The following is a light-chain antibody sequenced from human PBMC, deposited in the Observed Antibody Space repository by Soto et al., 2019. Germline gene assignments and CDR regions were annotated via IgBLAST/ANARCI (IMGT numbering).Light chain of an antibody. CDR3: QQYGTTRIT. V-gene: IGKV3-20*01. Sequence: EIVLTQSPGTLSLSRGERATLSCRASERIYSAYLGWYQQKPGQAPRLLIYGTSSRATGIPDRFSGSGSETDFTLTISRLEPEDFAVYYCQQYGTTRITFGQGTRLEIK. CDR2: GTS. CDR1: ERIYSAY. J-gene: IGKJ5*01.